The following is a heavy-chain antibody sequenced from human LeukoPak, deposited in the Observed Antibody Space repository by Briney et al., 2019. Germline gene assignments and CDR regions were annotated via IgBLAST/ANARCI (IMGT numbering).Heavy chain of an antibody. CDR2: IYTSGST. CDR1: GGSISSYY. Sequence: PSETLSLTCTVSGGSISSYYWSWIRQPAGKGLEWIGRIYTSGSTNYNPSLKSRVTMSVDTSKNQFSLKLSSGTAADTAVYYCARDLPIAAAGPNFDYWGQGTLVTVSS. V-gene: IGHV4-4*07. J-gene: IGHJ4*02. CDR3: ARDLPIAAAGPNFDY. D-gene: IGHD6-13*01.